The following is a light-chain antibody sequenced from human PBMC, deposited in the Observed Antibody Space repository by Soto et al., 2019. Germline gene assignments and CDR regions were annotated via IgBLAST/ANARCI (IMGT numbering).Light chain of an antibody. J-gene: IGKJ5*01. CDR2: GAS. V-gene: IGKV3-20*01. Sequence: ETVLTQSPGTLSLSPGERATLSCRASQSVRSRYLAWYQQKPGQAPRLLISGASSRATGIPDRFSGSGSGTDFTLTVSRLEPEDFALYYCQQYGNSPITFGQGTRLGIK. CDR3: QQYGNSPIT. CDR1: QSVRSRY.